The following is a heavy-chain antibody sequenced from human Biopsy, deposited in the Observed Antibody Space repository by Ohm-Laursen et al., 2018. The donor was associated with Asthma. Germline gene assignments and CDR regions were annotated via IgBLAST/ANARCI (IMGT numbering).Heavy chain of an antibody. CDR3: ARRITIFGVVQKDHGMDA. CDR2: ISYGRKT. J-gene: IGHJ6*02. D-gene: IGHD3-3*01. V-gene: IGHV4-39*01. CDR1: GGSMTPTSHY. Sequence: SETLSLTCTVSGGSMTPTSHYWDWIRQAPGRGLERIGDISYGRKTSYNPSLKIQVTITRDKSRNKFSLRLTSETAADTAVYFCARRITIFGVVQKDHGMDAWGQGTTVIVSS.